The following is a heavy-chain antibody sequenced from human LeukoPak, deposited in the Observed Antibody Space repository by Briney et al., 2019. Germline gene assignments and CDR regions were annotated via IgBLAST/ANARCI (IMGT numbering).Heavy chain of an antibody. CDR2: ISYDGSNK. CDR3: AKGPGYSYGYDY. Sequence: GGSLRLSCAASGFTFSSYGMHWVRQAPGKGLEWVAVISYDGSNKYYADSVKGRFTISRDNSKNTLYLQMNSLRAEDTAVYYCAKGPGYSYGYDYWGQGTLVTVSS. CDR1: GFTFSSYG. D-gene: IGHD5-18*01. V-gene: IGHV3-30*18. J-gene: IGHJ4*02.